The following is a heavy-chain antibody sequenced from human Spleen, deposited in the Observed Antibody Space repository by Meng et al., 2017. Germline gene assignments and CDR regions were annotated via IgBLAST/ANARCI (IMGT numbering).Heavy chain of an antibody. CDR1: GGTFSSYA. D-gene: IGHD4-17*01. J-gene: IGHJ4*02. CDR3: AGEAGAGHGDGY. V-gene: IGHV1-69*13. CDR2: IIPIFGTA. Sequence: SVKVSCKASGGTFSSYAISWVRQAPGQGLEWMGGIIPIFGTANYAQKFQGRVTITADESTSTASMELSSLRSEDTAVYYCAGEAGAGHGDGYWGQGNRVTGYS.